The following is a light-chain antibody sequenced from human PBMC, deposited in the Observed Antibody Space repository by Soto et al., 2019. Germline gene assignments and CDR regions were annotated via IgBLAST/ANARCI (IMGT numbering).Light chain of an antibody. CDR1: QSVNNNN. CDR2: GAS. J-gene: IGKJ1*01. Sequence: EIVLTQSPGRLSLSPGETATLSCRASQSVNNNNLVCYQQKRGQAPRLLIYGASSRATGIPDRFSASGSGTDLTLTISRLEPEDFAVYYCQQYGNSLWTFGQGTKVEIK. V-gene: IGKV3-20*01. CDR3: QQYGNSLWT.